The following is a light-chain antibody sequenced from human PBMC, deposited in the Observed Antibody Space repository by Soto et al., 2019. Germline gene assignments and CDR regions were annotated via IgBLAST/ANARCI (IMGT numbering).Light chain of an antibody. CDR1: QSFRGL. CDR3: QQRHMWLIT. V-gene: IGKV3-11*01. J-gene: IGKJ5*01. CDR2: DAY. Sequence: EVVLTQCPVTLSLSPGERATLSCRASQSFRGLLAWYQQKPGQAPRLLIYDAYNRATGIPPRFSGSGSGTDFTLTISCLEPEDSAVYYCQQRHMWLITFGQGTRLENK.